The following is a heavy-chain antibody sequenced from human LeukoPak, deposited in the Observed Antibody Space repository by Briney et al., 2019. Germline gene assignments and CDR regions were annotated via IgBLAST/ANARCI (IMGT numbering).Heavy chain of an antibody. CDR1: GYTFTSYG. D-gene: IGHD1-26*01. CDR2: ISAYNGNT. V-gene: IGHV1-18*01. J-gene: IGHJ4*02. CDR3: ARDLLGIVGATRGDY. Sequence: ASVKVSCKASGYTFTSYGISWVRQAPGQGLEWMGWISAYNGNTNYAQKLQGRVTMTADTSTSTAYMELRSLRSDDTAVYYCARDLLGIVGATRGDYWGQGTLVTVST.